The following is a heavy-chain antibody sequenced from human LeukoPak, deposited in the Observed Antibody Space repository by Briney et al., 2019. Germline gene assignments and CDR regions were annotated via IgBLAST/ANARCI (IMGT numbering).Heavy chain of an antibody. V-gene: IGHV4-34*01. CDR3: ARRGKTYYYDSSVYYPLRLFDY. CDR2: INHSGST. Sequence: SETLSLTCAVYGGSFSGYYWSWIRQPPGKGLEWIGEINHSGSTNYNPSLKSRVTISVDTSKNQFSLKLRSVTAADTAVYYCARRGKTYYYDSSVYYPLRLFDYWGQGTLVTVSS. D-gene: IGHD3-22*01. CDR1: GGSFSGYY. J-gene: IGHJ4*02.